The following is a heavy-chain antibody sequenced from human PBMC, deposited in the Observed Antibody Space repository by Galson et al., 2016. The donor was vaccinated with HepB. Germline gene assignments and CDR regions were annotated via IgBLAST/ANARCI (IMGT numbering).Heavy chain of an antibody. V-gene: IGHV1-58*01. D-gene: IGHD1-14*01. Sequence: SVKVSCKASGFTFSDSVVQWVRQARGQRLEWIGWIVVGSGDTDYAQKLEERVTITRDLSRSTAFMEVTSLRFEDTAVYYCAARNVKGDVWGQGTTVTVSS. CDR3: AARNVKGDV. CDR1: GFTFSDSV. CDR2: IVVGSGDT. J-gene: IGHJ6*02.